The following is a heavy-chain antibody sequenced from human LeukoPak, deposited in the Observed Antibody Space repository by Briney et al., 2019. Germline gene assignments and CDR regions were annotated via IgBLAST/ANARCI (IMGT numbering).Heavy chain of an antibody. CDR3: AKLLNDYGDYVFDS. J-gene: IGHJ5*01. D-gene: IGHD4-17*01. CDR2: ISGSGTRT. V-gene: IGHV3-23*01. Sequence: GGSLRLSCVASGFTFRVYALTWVRQAPGKGLEWVSAISGSGTRTHYADSVAGRFTISRDNSKNTVYLQMSSQRAEDTAVYYCAKLLNDYGDYVFDSWGQGTLVTVSS. CDR1: GFTFRVYA.